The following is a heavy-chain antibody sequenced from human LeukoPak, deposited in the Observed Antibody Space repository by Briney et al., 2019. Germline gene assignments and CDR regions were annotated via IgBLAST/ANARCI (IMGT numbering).Heavy chain of an antibody. V-gene: IGHV4-34*01. CDR3: AREGFRYYYGSGSYHINWFDP. D-gene: IGHD3-10*01. Sequence: SETLSLTCAVYGGSFSGYYWSWIRQPSGKGLEWIGEINHSGSTNYNPSLKSRVTISVDTSKNQFSLKLSSVTAADTAVYYCAREGFRYYYGSGSYHINWFDPWGQGTLVTVSS. CDR2: INHSGST. CDR1: GGSFSGYY. J-gene: IGHJ5*02.